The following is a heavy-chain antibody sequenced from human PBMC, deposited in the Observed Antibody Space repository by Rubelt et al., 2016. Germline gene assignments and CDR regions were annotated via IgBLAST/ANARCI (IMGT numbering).Heavy chain of an antibody. D-gene: IGHD3-10*01. J-gene: IGHJ4*02. CDR1: GFTFSDYA. CDR2: ITGGSTTK. CDR3: ASGGSFFDH. V-gene: IGHV3-48*04. Sequence: VQLVESGGGLVQPGGSLRLSCAASGFTFSDYAMNWVRQSPGKGLEWVAYITGGSTTKYYADSVKGRFTISRDNAKNSLYLKMNSLRAEDTAVYYCASGGSFFDHWGQGTLVTVSS.